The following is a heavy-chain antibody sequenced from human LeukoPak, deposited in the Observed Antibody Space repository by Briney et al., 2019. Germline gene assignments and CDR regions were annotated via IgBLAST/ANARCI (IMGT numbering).Heavy chain of an antibody. Sequence: GASVKVFCKASGYDFFSHGISWVRQAPGQGLEWVGWISGYNGDTEYAPNVKGRVTMTTDTSTNTAFMELRSLTSDDTAVYYCARGDPLAAAAGMDVWGQGTTVTVSS. J-gene: IGHJ6*01. D-gene: IGHD6-25*01. CDR2: ISGYNGDT. V-gene: IGHV1-18*01. CDR1: GYDFFSHG. CDR3: ARGDPLAAAAGMDV.